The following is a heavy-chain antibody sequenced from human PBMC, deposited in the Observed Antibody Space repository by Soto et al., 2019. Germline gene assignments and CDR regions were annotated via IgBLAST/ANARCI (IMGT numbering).Heavy chain of an antibody. CDR3: ARAEEAYDSSGSEYFQH. V-gene: IGHV5-51*01. CDR1: GYSFTSYW. D-gene: IGHD3-22*01. CDR2: IYPGDSDT. Sequence: GESLKISCKGSGYSFTSYWIGWVRQKPGKGLEWMGIIYPGDSDTRYSPSFQGQVTISADKSISTAYLQWSSLKASDTAMYYCARAEEAYDSSGSEYFQHWGQGTLVTVSS. J-gene: IGHJ1*01.